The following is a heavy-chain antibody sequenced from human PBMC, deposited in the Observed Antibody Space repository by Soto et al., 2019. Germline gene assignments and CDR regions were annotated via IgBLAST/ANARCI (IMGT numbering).Heavy chain of an antibody. D-gene: IGHD5-12*01. CDR1: GFTFSNAW. CDR3: TTEMVATIGSLDY. Sequence: EVQLVESGGGLVKPGGSLRLSCAASGFTFSNAWMSWVRQAPGKGLEWVGRMKRKTDGGTTDYAAPVKGRFTISRDDSKNTLYLQMNSMKTEDTAVYYGTTEMVATIGSLDYWGQGTLVTVSS. V-gene: IGHV3-15*01. CDR2: MKRKTDGGTT. J-gene: IGHJ4*02.